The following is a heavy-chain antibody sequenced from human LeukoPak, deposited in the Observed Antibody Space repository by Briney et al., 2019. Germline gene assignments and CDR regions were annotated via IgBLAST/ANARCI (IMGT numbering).Heavy chain of an antibody. Sequence: SETLSLTCTVSGGSISSYYWSWIRQPPGKGLEWIGYIYYSGSTKYKPSLKSRVTISVDTSKNQFSLKLSSVTAADTAVYYCARAPYSGTYYRFDYWGQGTLVTVSS. CDR1: GGSISSYY. J-gene: IGHJ4*02. D-gene: IGHD1-26*01. CDR3: ARAPYSGTYYRFDY. CDR2: IYYSGST. V-gene: IGHV4-59*01.